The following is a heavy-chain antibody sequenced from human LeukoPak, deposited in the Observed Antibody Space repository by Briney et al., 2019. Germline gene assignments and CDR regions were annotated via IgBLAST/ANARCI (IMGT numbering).Heavy chain of an antibody. Sequence: SETLSLTCAVYGGSFSGYYWSWIRQPPGKGLEWIGEINHGGSTNYNPSLKSRVTISVDTSKNQFSLKLSSVTAADTAVYYCARAHPYYMDVWGKGTTVTVSS. CDR3: ARAHPYYMDV. CDR1: GGSFSGYY. V-gene: IGHV4-34*01. CDR2: INHGGST. J-gene: IGHJ6*03.